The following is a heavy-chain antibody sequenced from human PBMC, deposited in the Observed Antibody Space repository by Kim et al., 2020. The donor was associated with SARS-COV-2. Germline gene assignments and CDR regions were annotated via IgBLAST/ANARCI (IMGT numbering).Heavy chain of an antibody. J-gene: IGHJ6*03. V-gene: IGHV3-23*01. CDR3: AKDPDSSGYYYGLNYMDV. CDR2: ISGSGGST. Sequence: GGSLRLSCAASGFTFSSYAMSWVRQAPGKGLEWVSAISGSGGSTYYADSVKGRFTISRDNSKNTLYLQMNSLRAEDTAVYYCAKDPDSSGYYYGLNYMDVWGKGTTVTVSS. D-gene: IGHD3-22*01. CDR1: GFTFSSYA.